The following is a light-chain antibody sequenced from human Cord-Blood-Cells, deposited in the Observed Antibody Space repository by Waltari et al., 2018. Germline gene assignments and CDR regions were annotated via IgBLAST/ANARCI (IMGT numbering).Light chain of an antibody. V-gene: IGLV2-14*03. CDR2: DVS. CDR3: SSYTSSSTWV. J-gene: IGLJ3*02. Sequence: QSALTQPASVSGSPGQSITISCTGTSSDVGGYNYVSWYQQHPGKAPKLMIDDVSNRPSGVSNRFPGSKAGNTASMTISGLQAEDEADYYCSSYTSSSTWVFGGGTKLTVL. CDR1: SSDVGGYNY.